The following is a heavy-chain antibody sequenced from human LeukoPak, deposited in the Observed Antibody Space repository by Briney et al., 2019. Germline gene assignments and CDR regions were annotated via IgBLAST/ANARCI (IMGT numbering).Heavy chain of an antibody. CDR3: ARTSREYFDY. CDR2: ISSSSTI. D-gene: IGHD5-24*01. J-gene: IGHJ4*02. V-gene: IGHV3-48*01. CDR1: GFTFSSYS. Sequence: GGSLRLSCAASGFTFSSYSMNWVRQAPGKGLEWVSYISSSSTIYYADSVKGRSTISRDNAKNSLYLQMNSLRAEDTAVYYCARTSREYFDYWGQGILVTVSS.